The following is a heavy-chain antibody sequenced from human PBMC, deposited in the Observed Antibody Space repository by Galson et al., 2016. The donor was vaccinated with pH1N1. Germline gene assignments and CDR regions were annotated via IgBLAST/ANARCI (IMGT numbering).Heavy chain of an antibody. CDR1: GFTFSSYW. CDR3: AREMRFGELGVWFDP. J-gene: IGHJ5*02. CDR2: IKQDGSEK. V-gene: IGHV3-7*01. Sequence: SLRLSCADSGFTFSSYWMSWVRQAPGKGLEWVANIKQDGSEKYYVDSVKGRFTISRDNAKNSLYLQMNSLRAEDTAVYYCAREMRFGELGVWFDPGGQGTLVTVSS. D-gene: IGHD3-10*01.